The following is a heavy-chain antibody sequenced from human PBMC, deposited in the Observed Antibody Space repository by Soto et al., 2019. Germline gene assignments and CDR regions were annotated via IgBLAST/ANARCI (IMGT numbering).Heavy chain of an antibody. CDR2: IYYSGST. J-gene: IGHJ4*02. V-gene: IGHV4-30-4*08. CDR3: ARVDSSWLDY. Sequence: SETLSLTCTVSGGSISSGGYYWSWIRQHPGKGLEWIGYIYYSGSTYYNPSLKSRVTISVDTSKNQFSLKLSSVTAADTAVYYCARVDSSWLDYWGQGTLVTVSS. D-gene: IGHD6-13*01. CDR1: GGSISSGGYY.